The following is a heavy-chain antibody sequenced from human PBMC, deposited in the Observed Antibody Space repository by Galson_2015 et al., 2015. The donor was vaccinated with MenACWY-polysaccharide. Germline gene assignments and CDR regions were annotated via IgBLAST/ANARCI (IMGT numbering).Heavy chain of an antibody. CDR1: GFTFTSYA. D-gene: IGHD2/OR15-2a*01. Sequence: SLRLSCAASGFTFTSYAMSWVRQAPGKGLEWVSAISGGGSNTYYADSVKGRFTISRDNSKSTLYLQMNSLRAEDTALYYCAKGSCNSGRFSRYFVSWGQGTLVTVSS. V-gene: IGHV3-23*01. CDR3: AKGSCNSGRFSRYFVS. CDR2: ISGGGSNT. J-gene: IGHJ4*02.